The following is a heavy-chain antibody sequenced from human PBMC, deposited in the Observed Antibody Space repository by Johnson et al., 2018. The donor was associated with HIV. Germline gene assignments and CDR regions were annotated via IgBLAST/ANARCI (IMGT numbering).Heavy chain of an antibody. V-gene: IGHV3-66*01. CDR3: ARDKGIAAAATDDAFDI. D-gene: IGHD6-13*01. CDR2: IYSGGST. Sequence: MQLVESGGGVVQPGRSLRLSCAASGFTVSSNYMSWVRQAPGKGLEWVSVIYSGGSTYYADSVKGSFTISRDNSKNTLYLQMNSLRAEDTAVYYCARDKGIAAAATDDAFDIWGQGTMVTVSS. J-gene: IGHJ3*02. CDR1: GFTVSSNY.